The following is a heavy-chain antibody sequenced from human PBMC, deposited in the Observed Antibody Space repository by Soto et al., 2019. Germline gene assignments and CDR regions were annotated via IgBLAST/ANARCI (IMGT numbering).Heavy chain of an antibody. CDR3: ARVANRSGYYYGMDV. Sequence: ASVKVSCKASGYTFTSYYMHWVRQAPGQGLEWMGIINPSGGSTGYAQKLQGRDTMTRDTSTSTVYMELSSLRSEVKAGYYCARVANRSGYYYGMDVWGQGTTVTVSS. J-gene: IGHJ6*02. CDR1: GYTFTSYY. CDR2: INPSGGST. V-gene: IGHV1-46*01. D-gene: IGHD2-8*01.